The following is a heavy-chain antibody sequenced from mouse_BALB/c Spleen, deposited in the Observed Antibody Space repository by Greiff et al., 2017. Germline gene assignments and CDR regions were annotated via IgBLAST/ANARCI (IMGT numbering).Heavy chain of an antibody. J-gene: IGHJ1*01. D-gene: IGHD3-3*01. CDR3: AREGLGPWCFDY. CDR2: ISSGGSDT. CDR1: GFTFSSYA. Sequence: EVKVVESGGGLVKPGGSLKLSCAASGFTFSSYAMSWVRQPPEKRLEWVATISSGGSDTNYPDSVKGRFTISRDNAKNTLYLQMNSLTAEDTAMYYCAREGLGPWCFDYWGAGTTVTVSA. V-gene: IGHV5-6*03.